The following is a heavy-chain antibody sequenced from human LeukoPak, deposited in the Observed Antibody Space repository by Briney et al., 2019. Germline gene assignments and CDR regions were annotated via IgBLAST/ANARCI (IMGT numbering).Heavy chain of an antibody. V-gene: IGHV3-21*01. CDR1: GFTFSSYG. Sequence: GGSLRLSCAASGFTFSSYGMSWVRQAPGKGLEWVSSISSSSSYIYYADSVKGRFTISRDNAKNSLYLQMNRLRAEDTAVYYCARDCPDSSGWYPQGFNSYYYYYMDVWGKGTTVTVSS. CDR3: ARDCPDSSGWYPQGFNSYYYYYMDV. D-gene: IGHD6-19*01. CDR2: ISSSSSYI. J-gene: IGHJ6*03.